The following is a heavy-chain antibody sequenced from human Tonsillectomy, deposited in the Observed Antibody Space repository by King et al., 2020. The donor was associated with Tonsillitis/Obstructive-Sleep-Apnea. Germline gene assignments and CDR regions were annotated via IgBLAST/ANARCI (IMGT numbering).Heavy chain of an antibody. V-gene: IGHV3-7*03. J-gene: IGHJ5*02. Sequence: VQLVESGGGLVQPGGSLRLSCAASGFTFTNYWMSWVRQAPGKGLEWVANIKQDGSEKYYVDSVKGRFTISRDNAKKSLYLQMNSLRAEDTAVYYCARLCIAAAGPSNHWFDHWGQGTLVTVSS. CDR1: GFTFTNYW. CDR3: ARLCIAAAGPSNHWFDH. D-gene: IGHD6-13*01. CDR2: IKQDGSEK.